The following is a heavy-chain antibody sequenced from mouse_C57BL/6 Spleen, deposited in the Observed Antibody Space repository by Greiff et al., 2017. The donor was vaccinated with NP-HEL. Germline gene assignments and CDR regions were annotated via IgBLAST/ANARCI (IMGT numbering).Heavy chain of an antibody. Sequence: VQLQQSGTVLARPGASVKMSCKTSGYTFTSYWMHWVTQRPGQGLEWIGAIYPGNSDTSYNQKFKGKAKLTAVTSASTAYMELSSLTNEDSAVYYCTRWELTGTYYFDYWGQGTTLTVSS. J-gene: IGHJ2*01. CDR2: IYPGNSDT. CDR3: TRWELTGTYYFDY. D-gene: IGHD4-1*01. CDR1: GYTFTSYW. V-gene: IGHV1-5*01.